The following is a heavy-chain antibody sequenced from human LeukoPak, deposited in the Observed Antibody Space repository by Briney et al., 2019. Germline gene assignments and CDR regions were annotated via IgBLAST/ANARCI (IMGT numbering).Heavy chain of an antibody. D-gene: IGHD2-15*01. J-gene: IGHJ6*02. CDR1: GFTFSSYS. Sequence: GGSLRLSCAASGFTFSSYSMNWVRQAPEKGLEWVSSISSSSYIYYADSVKGRFTISRDNAKNSLYLQMNSLRAEDTAVYYCAREYIVVVVAATGMDVWGQGTTVTVS. CDR2: ISSSSYI. V-gene: IGHV3-21*01. CDR3: AREYIVVVVAATGMDV.